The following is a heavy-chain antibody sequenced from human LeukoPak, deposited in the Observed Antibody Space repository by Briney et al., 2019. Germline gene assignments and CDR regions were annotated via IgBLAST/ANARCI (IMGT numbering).Heavy chain of an antibody. CDR1: GGSISSSNW. V-gene: IGHV4-4*02. CDR2: IYHSGST. D-gene: IGHD6-25*01. Sequence: PSEALSLTCAVSGGSISSSNWWSWVRQPPGKGLEWIGEIYHSGSTNYNPSLKSRVTISVDKSKNQFSLKLSSVTAADTAVYYCARGPASSGRAFDIWGQGTMVTVSS. J-gene: IGHJ3*02. CDR3: ARGPASSGRAFDI.